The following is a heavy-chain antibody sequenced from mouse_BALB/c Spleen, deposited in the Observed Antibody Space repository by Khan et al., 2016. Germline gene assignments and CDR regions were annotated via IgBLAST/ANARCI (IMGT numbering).Heavy chain of an antibody. D-gene: IGHD1-1*01. CDR3: ARTVVAPYYAMDY. CDR1: GFNIKDTY. CDR2: IDPANGNT. V-gene: IGHV14-3*02. J-gene: IGHJ4*01. Sequence: VQLQQSGAELVKPGASVKLSCIASGFNIKDTYMHWVKQRPEQGLEWIGRIDPANGNTKYDPKFQGKATITADTSSKTAYLQLCSLTSEDTAVYYCARTVVAPYYAMDYWGQGTSVTVSS.